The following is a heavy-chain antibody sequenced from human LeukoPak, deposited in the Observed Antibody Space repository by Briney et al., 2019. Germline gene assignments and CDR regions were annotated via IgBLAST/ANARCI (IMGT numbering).Heavy chain of an antibody. CDR3: ARRNLLLGGSFDS. CDR1: GDSIVSNYYY. V-gene: IGHV4-39*01. Sequence: SETLSLTCNVSGDSIVSNYYYWAWFRQPPRSGLEWLGNIFFSGSPYYNPSLGSRVAMSVDTSKNQFSLKLNSVTAADTSVYFCARRNLLLGGSFDSWGQGSLVIVSS. D-gene: IGHD2-15*01. CDR2: IFFSGSP. J-gene: IGHJ4*02.